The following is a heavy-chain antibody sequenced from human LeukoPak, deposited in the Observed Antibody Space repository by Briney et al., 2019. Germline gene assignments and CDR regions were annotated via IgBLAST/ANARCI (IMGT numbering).Heavy chain of an antibody. CDR2: LSHGGTRT. CDR3: AKDIELFVS. D-gene: IGHD1-26*01. Sequence: GGSLRRSCSASGITCRNFAMSWDRHAPGKWLEWVSGLSHGGTRTFYAASVKGRFTISRDDSNSTLFLQMDSLRVEDTATYYCAKDIELFVSWGQGTLVIVSS. CDR1: GITCRNFA. V-gene: IGHV3-23*01. J-gene: IGHJ4*02.